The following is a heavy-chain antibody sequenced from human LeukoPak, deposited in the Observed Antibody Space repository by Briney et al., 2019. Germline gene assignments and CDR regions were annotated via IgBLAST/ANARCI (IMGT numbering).Heavy chain of an antibody. CDR1: GYTFTSYG. Sequence: GASVKVSCKASGYTFTSYGISWVRQAPGQGLEWMGWINAGNGNTKYSQKFQGRVTITRDTSASTAYMGLSSLRSEDTAVYYCARVEPTGAGGFDYWGQGTLVTVSS. CDR3: ARVEPTGAGGFDY. J-gene: IGHJ4*02. D-gene: IGHD6-13*01. V-gene: IGHV1-3*01. CDR2: INAGNGNT.